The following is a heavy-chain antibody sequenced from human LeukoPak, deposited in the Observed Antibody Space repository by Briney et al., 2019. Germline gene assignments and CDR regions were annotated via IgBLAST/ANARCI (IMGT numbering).Heavy chain of an antibody. J-gene: IGHJ4*02. V-gene: IGHV4-34*01. Sequence: PSETLSLTCAVYGGSFSGYYWSWIRQPPGKGLEWIGEINHSGSTNYNPSLKSRVTISVDTSKNQFSLKLSSVTAADTAVYYCARNILTGYFSTRDYWGQGTLVTVSS. CDR1: GGSFSGYY. D-gene: IGHD3-9*01. CDR3: ARNILTGYFSTRDY. CDR2: INHSGST.